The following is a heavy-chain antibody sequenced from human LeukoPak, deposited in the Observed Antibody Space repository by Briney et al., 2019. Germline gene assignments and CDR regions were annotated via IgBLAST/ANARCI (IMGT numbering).Heavy chain of an antibody. Sequence: GGSLRLSCTASGFPFSTYWMSWVRRAPGKGLEWVANINQDGSQKNYVDSVKGRLTISRDNAKNSLSLQLNSLRVEDTALYYCAREIPGAASAFDYWGQGTLVTVSS. D-gene: IGHD6-25*01. V-gene: IGHV3-7*03. CDR2: INQDGSQK. J-gene: IGHJ4*02. CDR3: AREIPGAASAFDY. CDR1: GFPFSTYW.